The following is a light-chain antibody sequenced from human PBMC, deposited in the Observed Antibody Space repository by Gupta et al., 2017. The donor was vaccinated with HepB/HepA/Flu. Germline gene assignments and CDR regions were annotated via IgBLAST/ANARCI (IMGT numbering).Light chain of an antibody. CDR2: DAA. CDR3: QQYDNLLPI. CDR1: QDNKTY. V-gene: IGKV1-33*01. Sequence: EIQMTQSTSALSASVGDRVTITCQASQDNKTYLKWYEQKPGKAPKLRVYDAATWERGVPSRFRGSGSGTHFTLTISSMGPEDIATYYCQQYDNLLPIFGPGTRVDI. J-gene: IGKJ3*01.